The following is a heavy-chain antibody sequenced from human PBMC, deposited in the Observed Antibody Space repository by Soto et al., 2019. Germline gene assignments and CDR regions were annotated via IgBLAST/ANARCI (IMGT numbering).Heavy chain of an antibody. CDR3: ARVVVSGFDHWYFDL. CDR1: GVSFTDHG. V-gene: IGHV1-69*01. CDR2: FTPKVGTA. D-gene: IGHD5-12*01. J-gene: IGHJ2*01. Sequence: QVQLVQSGAEVKKPGSSVKVSCRASGVSFTDHGISWLRQAPGQGLEWIGGFTPKVGTANYASKFQGRVSITADEPKTRASVTLSSLRPEDTAVYFCARVVVSGFDHWYFDLWGRGTLITVSS.